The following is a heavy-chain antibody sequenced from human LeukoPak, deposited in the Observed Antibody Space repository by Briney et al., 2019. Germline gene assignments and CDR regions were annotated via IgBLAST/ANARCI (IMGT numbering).Heavy chain of an antibody. CDR1: GFTLSGYW. J-gene: IGHJ6*02. D-gene: IGHD5-12*01. CDR2: IKQDGDEK. Sequence: GGSLRLSCAASGFTLSGYWMSWVRRAPGKGLEWVANIKQDGDEKYYVDSVKGRFTISRDNAKNSLYLQMNSLRAEDTALYYCAKGKGVAYYYYGMDVWGQGTTVTVSS. V-gene: IGHV3-7*03. CDR3: AKGKGVAYYYYGMDV.